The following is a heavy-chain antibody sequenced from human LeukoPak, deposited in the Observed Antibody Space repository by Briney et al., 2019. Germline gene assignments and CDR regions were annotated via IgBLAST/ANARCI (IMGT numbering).Heavy chain of an antibody. CDR3: ARGNLGYCSSSSCEYYGMDV. V-gene: IGHV3-33*01. Sequence: GGSLRLSCAASGFTFSSYGMHGVRQAPGKGLEGVAVIWYDGSNKYYADSVKGRLTISRDNSKNTLYLQMNSLRAEDTAVYYCARGNLGYCSSSSCEYYGMDVWGQGTTVTVSS. J-gene: IGHJ6*02. CDR1: GFTFSSYG. CDR2: IWYDGSNK. D-gene: IGHD2-2*01.